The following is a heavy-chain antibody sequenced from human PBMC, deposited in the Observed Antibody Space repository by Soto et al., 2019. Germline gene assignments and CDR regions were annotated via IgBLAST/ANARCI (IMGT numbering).Heavy chain of an antibody. CDR2: ISAYNGNT. D-gene: IGHD3-9*01. V-gene: IGHV1-18*01. CDR1: GYTFTSYG. Sequence: ASVKVSCKASGYTFTSYGISWVRQAPGQGLEWMGWISAYNGNTNYAQKLQGRVTMTIDTSTSTAYMELRSLRSDDTAVYYCARDRNDILTGPLDYWGQGTLVTVSS. J-gene: IGHJ4*02. CDR3: ARDRNDILTGPLDY.